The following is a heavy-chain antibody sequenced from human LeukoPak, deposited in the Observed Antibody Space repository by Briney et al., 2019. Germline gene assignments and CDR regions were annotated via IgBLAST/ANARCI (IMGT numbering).Heavy chain of an antibody. J-gene: IGHJ4*02. V-gene: IGHV3-7*01. D-gene: IGHD3-10*01. CDR1: GFTFGSYW. Sequence: GGSLRLSCAASGFTFGSYWMSWVRQAPGKGLEWVANIKQDGSEKYYVDSVKGRFTISRDNAKNSLYLQMNSLRAEDTAVYYCARDQARMVRGVIYGYFDYWGQGTLVTVYS. CDR2: IKQDGSEK. CDR3: ARDQARMVRGVIYGYFDY.